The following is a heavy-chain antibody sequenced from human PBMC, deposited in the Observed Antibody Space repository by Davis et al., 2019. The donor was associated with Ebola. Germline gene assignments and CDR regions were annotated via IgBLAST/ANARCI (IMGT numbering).Heavy chain of an antibody. Sequence: SVKVSCKASGGTFSTYAISWVRQAPGQGLEWMGGIIPIFGTANYAQKFQGRVAITADESTTTAYMELSSLRSEDTAMYYCALRVAGDYWGQGTLVTVSS. D-gene: IGHD6-19*01. V-gene: IGHV1-69*13. CDR1: GGTFSTYA. CDR2: IIPIFGTA. J-gene: IGHJ4*02. CDR3: ALRVAGDY.